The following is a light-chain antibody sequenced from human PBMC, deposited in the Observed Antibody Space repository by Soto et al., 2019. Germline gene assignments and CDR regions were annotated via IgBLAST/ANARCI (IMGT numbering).Light chain of an antibody. J-gene: IGKJ5*01. Sequence: EILLTQSPGTLSFSPWEIATLSCSASQSVSSSYLAWYQQKPGQAPRPLIYGASSRATGIPDRFSGSGSGTDFTLTISRLEPEDFAVYYCQQYGSSPPITFGQGTRLEIK. CDR2: GAS. V-gene: IGKV3-20*01. CDR1: QSVSSSY. CDR3: QQYGSSPPIT.